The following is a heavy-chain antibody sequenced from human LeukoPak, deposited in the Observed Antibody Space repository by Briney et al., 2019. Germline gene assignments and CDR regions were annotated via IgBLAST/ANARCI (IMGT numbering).Heavy chain of an antibody. Sequence: LSETLSLTCTVSGGSISNYYWSWIRQPPGKGLEWIGYISCSGSTNYNPSLKSRVTISVNTSKNQFSLKLSSVTAADTAVYYCARRSYFDLWGRGTLVTVSS. J-gene: IGHJ2*01. CDR2: ISCSGST. CDR1: GGSISNYY. D-gene: IGHD3-10*01. CDR3: ARRSYFDL. V-gene: IGHV4-59*08.